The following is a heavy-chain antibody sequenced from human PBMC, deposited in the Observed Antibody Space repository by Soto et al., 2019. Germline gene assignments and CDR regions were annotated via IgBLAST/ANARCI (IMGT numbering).Heavy chain of an antibody. V-gene: IGHV4-30-4*01. J-gene: IGHJ4*02. D-gene: IGHD3-22*01. Sequence: QVQLKESGPRLVKPSQTLSLTCTVSGASISNDDYYWSWIRQPPGKGLEWIAYIYYSGSTYYKPSLKSRLSISLDPSKNEVSLTMTSVTAADTAVYCCARTKSPAPCYDATGDYERWGQGTLVAVSS. CDR2: IYYSGST. CDR3: ARTKSPAPCYDATGDYER. CDR1: GASISNDDYY.